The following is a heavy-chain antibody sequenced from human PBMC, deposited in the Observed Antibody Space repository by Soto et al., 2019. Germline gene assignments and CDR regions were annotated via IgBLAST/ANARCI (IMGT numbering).Heavy chain of an antibody. CDR2: INWKSDI. V-gene: IGHV3-9*01. J-gene: IGHJ4*02. CDR3: AISQDRGGRTTFIY. CDR1: GFTFDDNA. D-gene: IGHD3-16*01. Sequence: GGSLRLSCAVSGFTFDDNAMHWVRQAPEKGLEWVAGINWKSDIGYADSVKGRFTISRDNAENSLYLQMNSLRAEDTALYYCAISQDRGGRTTFIYWGQGTQVTVSS.